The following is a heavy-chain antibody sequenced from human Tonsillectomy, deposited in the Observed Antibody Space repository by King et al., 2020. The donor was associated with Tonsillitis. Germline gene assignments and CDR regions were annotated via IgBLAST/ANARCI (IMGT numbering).Heavy chain of an antibody. Sequence: VQLVESGGGLVQPGGSLRLSCAASGFTFSSYAMSWVRQAPGKGLEWVSAISGSGGSTYYADSVKGRFTISRDNSKNTLYLQMNRLRAKDTAVYYCAKELSAYYYYYYGMDVWGQGTTVTVSS. D-gene: IGHD2-2*01. CDR1: GFTFSSYA. V-gene: IGHV3-23*04. J-gene: IGHJ6*02. CDR3: AKELSAYYYYYYGMDV. CDR2: ISGSGGST.